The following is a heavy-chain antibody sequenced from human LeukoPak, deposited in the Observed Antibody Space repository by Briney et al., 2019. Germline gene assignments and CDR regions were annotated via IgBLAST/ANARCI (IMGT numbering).Heavy chain of an antibody. J-gene: IGHJ4*02. D-gene: IGHD1-26*01. V-gene: IGHV3-30*02. CDR3: ARAVGPFDY. CDR1: GFSLSRFG. Sequence: GGSLRLSCVASGFSLSRFGMHWVRQAPGKGLEWVSFVRYDGSSQHYADSVKGRFTISRDNSKNTLYLQMNSLRAEDTAVYYCARAVGPFDYWGQGTLVTVSS. CDR2: VRYDGSSQ.